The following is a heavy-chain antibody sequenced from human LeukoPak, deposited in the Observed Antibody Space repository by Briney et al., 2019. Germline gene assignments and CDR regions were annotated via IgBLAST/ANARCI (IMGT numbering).Heavy chain of an antibody. CDR3: ARETVDYDFWSGYFDY. CDR1: GGSISSYY. J-gene: IGHJ4*02. D-gene: IGHD3-3*01. Sequence: PSETLSLTRTVSGGSISSYYWSWIRQPAGKGLEWIGRIYTSGSTNYNPSLKSRVTMSVDTSKNQFSLKLSSVTAADTAVYYCARETVDYDFWSGYFDYWGQGTLVTVSS. CDR2: IYTSGST. V-gene: IGHV4-4*07.